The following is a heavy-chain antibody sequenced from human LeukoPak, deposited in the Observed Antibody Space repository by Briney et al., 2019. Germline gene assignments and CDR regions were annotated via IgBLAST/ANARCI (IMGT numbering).Heavy chain of an antibody. J-gene: IGHJ4*02. V-gene: IGHV5-51*01. D-gene: IGHD3-9*01. CDR1: GYSFTSYW. CDR2: IYPGDSDT. CDR3: ARRAYFDWLSPEFDY. Sequence: GESLKISCKGSGYSFTSYWIGWVRQMPGKGLEWMGIIYPGDSDTRYSPSFQGQVTISADKSISTAYLQWSSLKASDTAMYYCARRAYFDWLSPEFDYWDQGTLVTVSS.